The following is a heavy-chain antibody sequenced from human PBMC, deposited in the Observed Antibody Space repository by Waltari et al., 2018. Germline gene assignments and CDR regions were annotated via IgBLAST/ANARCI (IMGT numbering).Heavy chain of an antibody. D-gene: IGHD2-21*01. Sequence: QVQLQESGPGLLKPSQTLSLSCNVSGYSISSGGFYWGWVRQYPGQGLEWLAYMYYDGSTYYNPSLKRRLHLSIDASNNQFSLQLRDVSAADTAIYFCARAQSGGYCFDFWGQGTLVTVSS. V-gene: IGHV4-31*03. CDR3: ARAQSGGYCFDF. CDR2: MYYDGST. J-gene: IGHJ4*02. CDR1: GYSISSGGFY.